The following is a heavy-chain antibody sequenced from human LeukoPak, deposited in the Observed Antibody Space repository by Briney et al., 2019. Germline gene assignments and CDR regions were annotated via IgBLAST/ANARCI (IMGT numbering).Heavy chain of an antibody. CDR1: GGSISSGGYY. CDR3: ARTSFTIFGVVPD. V-gene: IGHV4-30-2*01. D-gene: IGHD3-3*01. J-gene: IGHJ4*02. Sequence: PSETLSLTCTVSGGSISSGGYYWSWIRQPPGKGLEWIGYIYHSGSTYYNSSLKSRVTISVDRSKNQFSLKLSSVTAADTAVYYCARTSFTIFGVVPDWGQGTLVTVSS. CDR2: IYHSGST.